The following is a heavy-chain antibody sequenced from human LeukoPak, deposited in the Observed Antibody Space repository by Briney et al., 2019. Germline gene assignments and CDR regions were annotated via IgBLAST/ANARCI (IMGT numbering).Heavy chain of an antibody. V-gene: IGHV3-21*01. CDR1: GFTFSSYS. CDR3: ARERYNWNYAIDY. J-gene: IGHJ4*02. D-gene: IGHD1-7*01. Sequence: PGGSLRLSCAASGFTFSSYSMNWVRQAPGNGLEWVSSISSSSGYIYYADSVKGRFTISRDNAKNSLYLHLNSLRAEDTAVYYCARERYNWNYAIDYWGQGTLVTVSS. CDR2: ISSSSGYI.